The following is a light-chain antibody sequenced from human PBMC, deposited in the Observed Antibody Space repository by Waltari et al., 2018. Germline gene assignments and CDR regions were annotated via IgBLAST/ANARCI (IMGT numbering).Light chain of an antibody. CDR3: MQGLQHPWT. Sequence: EIVMTQTPLSLSVTPGQPASISCKSSQRRQYSDGKTYLSWYLQRPGQSPQLLISLVSSPFSGVPDRFSGSGSDKDFTLKISRVEADDVGVYYCMQGLQHPWTFGQGTKVEI. CDR1: QRRQYSDGKTY. V-gene: IGKV2-29*02. J-gene: IGKJ1*01. CDR2: LVS.